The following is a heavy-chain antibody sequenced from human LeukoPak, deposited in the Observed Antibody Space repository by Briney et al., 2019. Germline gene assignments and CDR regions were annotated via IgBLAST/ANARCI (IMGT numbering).Heavy chain of an antibody. CDR1: GYSFTSYW. V-gene: IGHV5-51*01. J-gene: IGHJ6*04. D-gene: IGHD3-10*01. CDR3: ARTNYYYGSGSYYNDYGMDV. CDR2: TYPGDSDT. Sequence: GESLKISCKGSGYSFTSYWIGWVRQMPGKGLEWMGITYPGDSDTRYSPSFQGQVTISADKSISTAYLQWSSLKASDTAMYYCARTNYYYGSGSYYNDYGMDVWGKGTTVTVSS.